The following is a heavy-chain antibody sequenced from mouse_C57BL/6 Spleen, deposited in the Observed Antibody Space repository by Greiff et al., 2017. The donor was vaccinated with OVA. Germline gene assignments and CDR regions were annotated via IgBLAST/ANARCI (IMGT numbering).Heavy chain of an antibody. V-gene: IGHV5-16*01. CDR3: ARGDYGSSFYYAMDY. J-gene: IGHJ4*01. CDR2: INYDGSST. CDR1: GFTFSDYY. Sequence: EVMLVESEGGLVQPGSSMKLSCTASGFTFSDYYMAWVRQVPEKGLEWVANINYDGSSTYYLDSLKSRFIISRDNAKNILYLQMSSLKSEDTATYYCARGDYGSSFYYAMDYWGQGTSVTVSS. D-gene: IGHD1-1*01.